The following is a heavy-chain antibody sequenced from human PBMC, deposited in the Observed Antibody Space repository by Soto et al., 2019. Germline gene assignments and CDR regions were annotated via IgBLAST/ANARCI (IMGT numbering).Heavy chain of an antibody. CDR3: ARDLYDFWSGFSPRPSYGMDV. Sequence: GGSLRLSCAASGFTFSSYSMNWVRQAPGKGLEWVSYISSSSSTIYYADSVKGRFTISRDNAKNSLYLQMNSLRDEDTAVYYCARDLYDFWSGFSPRPSYGMDVWGQGTTVTVSS. V-gene: IGHV3-48*02. CDR2: ISSSSSTI. D-gene: IGHD3-3*01. CDR1: GFTFSSYS. J-gene: IGHJ6*02.